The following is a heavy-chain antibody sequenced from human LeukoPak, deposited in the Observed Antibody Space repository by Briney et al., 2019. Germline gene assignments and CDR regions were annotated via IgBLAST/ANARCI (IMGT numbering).Heavy chain of an antibody. J-gene: IGHJ5*02. D-gene: IGHD3-22*01. CDR3: ARDSPLYYDSSKNWFDP. Sequence: ASVKVSCKASGYTFTSYGISWVRQAPGQGLEWMGWISAYNGNTNYAQKLQGRVTMTTDTSTSTAYMELRSLRSDDTAVYYCARDSPLYYDSSKNWFDPWGQGTLVTVSS. CDR2: ISAYNGNT. CDR1: GYTFTSYG. V-gene: IGHV1-18*01.